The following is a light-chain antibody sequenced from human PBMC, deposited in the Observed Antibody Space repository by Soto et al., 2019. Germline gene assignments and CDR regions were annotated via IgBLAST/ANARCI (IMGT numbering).Light chain of an antibody. CDR1: QGVSIN. V-gene: IGKV3-15*01. Sequence: EIVMTQSPATLSVSPGERATLSCRASQGVSINVSGYQQKPGQAPRLLIYGASTRATGISGRFSGSGSGTEFTLTISSMQSEDFAVYYCQQYNNWPLSTFGQGTKLEIK. CDR3: QQYNNWPLST. CDR2: GAS. J-gene: IGKJ2*01.